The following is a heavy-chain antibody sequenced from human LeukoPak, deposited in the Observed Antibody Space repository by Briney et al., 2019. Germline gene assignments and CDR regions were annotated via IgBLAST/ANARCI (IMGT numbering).Heavy chain of an antibody. CDR1: GFTFSSYS. J-gene: IGHJ6*02. Sequence: GGSLRLSCAASGFTFSSYSMNWVRQAPGKGLEWVPSISSSSSYIYYANSVKGRFTISRDNAKNSLYLQMNSLRAEDTAVYYCARDEDTAMVTDDYYYGMDVWGQGTTVTVSS. D-gene: IGHD5-18*01. CDR3: ARDEDTAMVTDDYYYGMDV. CDR2: ISSSSSYI. V-gene: IGHV3-21*01.